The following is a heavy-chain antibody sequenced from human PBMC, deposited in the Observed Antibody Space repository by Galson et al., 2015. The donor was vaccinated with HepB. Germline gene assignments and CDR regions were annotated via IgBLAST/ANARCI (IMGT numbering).Heavy chain of an antibody. Sequence: TLSLTCTVSGGSISSYYWSWIRQPPGKGLEWIGYIYYSGSTNYNPSLKSRVTISVDTSKNQFSLKLSSVTAADTAVYYCARRRDGYNPAWYFDYWGQGTLVTVSS. D-gene: IGHD5-24*01. J-gene: IGHJ4*02. CDR1: GGSISSYY. CDR2: IYYSGST. CDR3: ARRRDGYNPAWYFDY. V-gene: IGHV4-59*08.